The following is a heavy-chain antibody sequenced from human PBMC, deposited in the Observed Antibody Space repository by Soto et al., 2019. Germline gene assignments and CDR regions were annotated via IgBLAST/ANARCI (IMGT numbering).Heavy chain of an antibody. CDR2: INHSGST. CDR1: GGSFSGYY. CDR3: ARGSGSAAAGTLDY. V-gene: IGHV4-34*01. Sequence: SETLSLTCAVYGGSFSGYYWSWIRQPPGKGLEWIGEINHSGSTNYNPSLKSRVTISVDTSKNQFSLKLSSVTAADTAVYYCARGSGSAAAGTLDYWGQGTLVNVSS. J-gene: IGHJ4*02. D-gene: IGHD6-13*01.